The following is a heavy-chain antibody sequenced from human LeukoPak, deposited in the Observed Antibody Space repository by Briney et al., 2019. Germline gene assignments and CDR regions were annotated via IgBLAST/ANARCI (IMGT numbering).Heavy chain of an antibody. D-gene: IGHD1-26*01. Sequence: SETLSLTCTVSGGSISSGSYYWSWIRQPAGKGLEWIGRIYTSGSTNYNPSLKSRVTISVDTSKNQFSLKLSSVTAADTAVYYCARAGNREQSVDYWGQGTLVTVSS. CDR1: GGSISSGSYY. J-gene: IGHJ4*02. CDR3: ARAGNREQSVDY. V-gene: IGHV4-61*02. CDR2: IYTSGST.